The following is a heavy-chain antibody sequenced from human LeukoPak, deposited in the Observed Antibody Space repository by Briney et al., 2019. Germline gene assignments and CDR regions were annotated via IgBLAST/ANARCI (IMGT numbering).Heavy chain of an antibody. Sequence: PGGSLRLSCVGSGFTFTTYWMSWVRQAPGKGLEWVANIKQDGSEKYYVDSVKGRFTISRDNANNSLYLQMNGLRAEDTAVYYCARVSLEFDYYYYMDVWGKGTTVTVSS. D-gene: IGHD3-3*01. J-gene: IGHJ6*03. CDR3: ARVSLEFDYYYYMDV. V-gene: IGHV3-7*01. CDR2: IKQDGSEK. CDR1: GFTFTTYW.